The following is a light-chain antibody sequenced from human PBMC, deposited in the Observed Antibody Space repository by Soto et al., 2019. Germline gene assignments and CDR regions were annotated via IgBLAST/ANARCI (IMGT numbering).Light chain of an antibody. J-gene: IGKJ5*01. V-gene: IGKV3D-20*02. CDR2: DAV. CDR1: QSVTGTN. CDR3: HQRYNWPRVT. Sequence: IVLTQSPGTLSLSPGEEATLSCRASQSVTGTNLAWYQQRPGQAPRLLIYDAVRRATDIPARFSGSGSGTDFTLTITSLEPEDFAVYFCHQRYNWPRVTFGQGTRLEI.